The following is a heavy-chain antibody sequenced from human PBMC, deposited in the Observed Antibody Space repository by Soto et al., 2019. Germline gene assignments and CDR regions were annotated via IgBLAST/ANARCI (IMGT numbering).Heavy chain of an antibody. CDR1: GFTFSSYG. V-gene: IGHV3-30*18. Sequence: QVQLVESGGGVVQPGRSLRLSCAASGFTFSSYGMHWVRQAPGKGLEWVAVISYDGSNKYYADSVKGRFTISRDNSKNTLYLQMNSLRAEDTAVYYCAKVRSSGYYRYYFDYWGQGTLVTVSS. J-gene: IGHJ4*02. CDR2: ISYDGSNK. CDR3: AKVRSSGYYRYYFDY. D-gene: IGHD3-22*01.